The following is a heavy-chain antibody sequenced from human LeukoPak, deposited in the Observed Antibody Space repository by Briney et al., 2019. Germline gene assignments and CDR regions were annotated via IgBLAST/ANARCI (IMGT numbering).Heavy chain of an antibody. J-gene: IGHJ5*02. CDR1: GGSISSGDYY. D-gene: IGHD4-17*01. CDR3: ARYTVTTIGFDP. Sequence: SETLSHTCTVSGGSISSGDYYWSWIRQPPGKGLEWIGYIYYSGSTYYNPSLKSRVTISVDTSKNQFSLKLSSVTAADTAVYYCARYTVTTIGFDPWGQGTLVTVSS. CDR2: IYYSGST. V-gene: IGHV4-30-4*01.